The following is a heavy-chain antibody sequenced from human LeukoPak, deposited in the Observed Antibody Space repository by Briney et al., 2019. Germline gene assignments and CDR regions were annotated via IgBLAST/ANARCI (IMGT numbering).Heavy chain of an antibody. CDR2: IYYSGST. CDR1: GGSISSSSYY. V-gene: IGHV4-39*01. J-gene: IGHJ6*03. CDR3: ARGDYYYYMDV. Sequence: SDTLSLTCTVSGGSISSSSYYWGWIRQPPGKGLEWIGSIYYSGSTYYNPSLKSRVTISVDTSKNQFSLKLSSVTAADTAVYYCARGDYYYYMDVWGKGTTVTVSS.